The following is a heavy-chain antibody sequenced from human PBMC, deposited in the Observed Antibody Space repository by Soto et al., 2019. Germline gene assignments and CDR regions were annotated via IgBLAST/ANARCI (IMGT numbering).Heavy chain of an antibody. CDR3: VRDRAHYYYGMDV. CDR2: IGSTVTSI. CDR1: GFTFSRYS. J-gene: IGHJ6*02. V-gene: IGHV3-48*02. Sequence: GSLRLSCAASGFTFSRYSMIWVRQAPGKGLEWVSYIGSTVTSIFYSDSVKGRFTISRDNAKNSLFLQMNSLRDEDTAVYYCVRDRAHYYYGMDVWGQGTTVTVSS.